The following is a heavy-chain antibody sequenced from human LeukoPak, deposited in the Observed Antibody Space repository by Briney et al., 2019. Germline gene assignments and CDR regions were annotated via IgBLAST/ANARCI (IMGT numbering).Heavy chain of an antibody. Sequence: PSKTLSLTCAVYGGSFSGYYWSWIRQPPGKGLEWIGEINHSGSTNYNPSLKSRVTISVDTSKNQFSLKLSSVTAADTAVYYCARGKNYYGWKLSYGMDVWGQGTTVTVSS. CDR3: ARGKNYYGWKLSYGMDV. CDR1: GGSFSGYY. J-gene: IGHJ6*02. V-gene: IGHV4-34*01. CDR2: INHSGST. D-gene: IGHD3-10*01.